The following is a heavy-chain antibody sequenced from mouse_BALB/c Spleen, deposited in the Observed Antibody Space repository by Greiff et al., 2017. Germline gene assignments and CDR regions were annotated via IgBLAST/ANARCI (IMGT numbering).Heavy chain of an antibody. CDR1: GYTFTSYY. CDR2: INPSNGGT. CDR3: TRGDYYGSSYDMDY. V-gene: IGHV1S81*02. D-gene: IGHD1-1*01. Sequence: QVQLQQPGAELVKPGASVKLSCKASGYTFTSYYMYWVKQRPGQGLEWIGGINPSNGGTNFNEKFKSKATLTVDKSSSTAYMQLSSLTSEDSAVYSCTRGDYYGSSYDMDYWGQGTSVTVSS. J-gene: IGHJ4*01.